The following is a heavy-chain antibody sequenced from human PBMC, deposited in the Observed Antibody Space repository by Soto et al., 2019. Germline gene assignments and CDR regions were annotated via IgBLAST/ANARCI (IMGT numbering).Heavy chain of an antibody. D-gene: IGHD3-22*01. CDR1: GYTLTISG. CDR3: ARDDYYDSSGSFGY. CDR2: ISAYNGNT. V-gene: IGHV1-18*01. Sequence: APVKIASKSSGYTLTISGITGVRQAPGQGLEWMGWISAYNGNTNYAQKLQGRVTMTTDTSTSTAYMELRSLRSDDTAVYYCARDDYYDSSGSFGYWGQGTLVTVSS. J-gene: IGHJ4*02.